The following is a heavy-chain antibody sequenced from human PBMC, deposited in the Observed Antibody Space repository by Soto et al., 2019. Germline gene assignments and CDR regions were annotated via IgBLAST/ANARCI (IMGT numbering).Heavy chain of an antibody. CDR2: IYHSGST. D-gene: IGHD6-6*01. CDR1: GGSISSSNW. J-gene: IGHJ4*02. V-gene: IGHV4-4*02. CDR3: AAGGQLVGTGFDY. Sequence: SETLFLTCAVSGGSISSSNWWSWVRQPPGKGLEWIGEIYHSGSTNYNPSLKSRVTISVDKSKNQFSLKLSSVTAADTAVYYCAAGGQLVGTGFDYWGQGTLVTVSS.